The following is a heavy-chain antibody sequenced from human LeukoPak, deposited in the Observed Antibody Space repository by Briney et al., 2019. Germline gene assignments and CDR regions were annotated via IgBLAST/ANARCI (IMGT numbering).Heavy chain of an antibody. V-gene: IGHV1-3*01. CDR2: INAGNGNT. CDR1: GYTFTSYA. Sequence: ASVKVSCKASGYTFTSYAMHWVRQAPGQRLEWMGWINAGNGNTKYSQKFQGRVTITRDTSASTAYMELSSLRSEDTAVYYCARGIGSGATNWFDPWGQGTLVTVSS. D-gene: IGHD3-10*01. J-gene: IGHJ5*02. CDR3: ARGIGSGATNWFDP.